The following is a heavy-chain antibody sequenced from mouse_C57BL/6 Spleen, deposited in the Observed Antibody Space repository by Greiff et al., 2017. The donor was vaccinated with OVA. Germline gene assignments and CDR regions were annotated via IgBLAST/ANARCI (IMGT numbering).Heavy chain of an antibody. CDR2: IDPETGGT. D-gene: IGHD1-1*01. CDR3: TRRGYYGSSPYFDY. V-gene: IGHV1-15*01. Sequence: VQLQQSGAELVRPGASVTLSCKASGYTFTDYEMHWVKQTPVHGLEWIGAIDPETGGTAYNQKFKGKAILTADKSSSTAYMELRSLTSEDSAVYYCTRRGYYGSSPYFDYWGQGTTLTVSS. CDR1: GYTFTDYE. J-gene: IGHJ2*01.